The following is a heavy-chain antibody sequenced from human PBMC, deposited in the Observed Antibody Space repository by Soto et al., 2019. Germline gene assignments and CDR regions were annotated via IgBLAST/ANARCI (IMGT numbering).Heavy chain of an antibody. J-gene: IGHJ4*02. D-gene: IGHD3-10*01. CDR2: TYYNGRA. Sequence: QVQLQESGPGLVKPSQTLSLTCAVSGASISSGDYYWSWIRQHPGKGLEWIGYTYYNGRAYYNPSPYSRVTMSSDTSKNQFSLMLSSVTAADTAVYYCARRGAGSGSFDYWGQGALVTVSS. V-gene: IGHV4-31*11. CDR1: GASISSGDYY. CDR3: ARRGAGSGSFDY.